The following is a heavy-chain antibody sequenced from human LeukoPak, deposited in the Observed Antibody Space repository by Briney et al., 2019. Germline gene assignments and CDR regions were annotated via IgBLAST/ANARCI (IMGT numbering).Heavy chain of an antibody. CDR3: ARDMWGYSGYDFGAFDY. Sequence: GASVKVSCKASGYTFTSYGISWVRQAPGQGLEWMGWISAYNGNTNYAQKLQGRVTMTTDTSTSTAYMELRSLRSDDTAVYYCARDMWGYSGYDFGAFDYWGQGTLVTVSS. CDR2: ISAYNGNT. V-gene: IGHV1-18*01. J-gene: IGHJ4*02. D-gene: IGHD5-12*01. CDR1: GYTFTSYG.